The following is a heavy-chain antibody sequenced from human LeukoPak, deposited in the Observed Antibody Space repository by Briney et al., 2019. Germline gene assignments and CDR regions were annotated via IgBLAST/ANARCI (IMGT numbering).Heavy chain of an antibody. CDR2: INHSGST. J-gene: IGHJ4*03. CDR3: ARGRRITMIVVVTGFDY. Sequence: SETLSLTCAVYGGSFSGYYWSWIRQPPGKGLEWIGEINHSGSTNYNPSLKSRVTISVDTSKNQFSLKLSSVTAADTAVYYCARGRRITMIVVVTGFDYWGQGTTVTVSS. CDR1: GGSFSGYY. D-gene: IGHD3-22*01. V-gene: IGHV4-34*01.